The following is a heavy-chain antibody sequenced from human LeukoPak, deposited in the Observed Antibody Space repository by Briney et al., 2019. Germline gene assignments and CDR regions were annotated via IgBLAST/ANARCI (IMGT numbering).Heavy chain of an antibody. V-gene: IGHV3-53*01. J-gene: IGHJ4*02. CDR1: GLTVSSNF. D-gene: IGHD2-21*02. CDR2: IYGGGST. CDR3: ATDVTGAAAFDS. Sequence: PGGSLRLSCAATGLTVSSNFMSWVRQAPGKGLEWVSVIYGGGSTYYADSVKGRFTISRDTPKNTLYLQMNSLRVEDTAVYYCATDVTGAAAFDSWGQGTLVTVSS.